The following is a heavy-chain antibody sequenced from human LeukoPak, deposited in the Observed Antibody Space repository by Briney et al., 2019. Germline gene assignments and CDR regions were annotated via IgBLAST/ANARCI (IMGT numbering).Heavy chain of an antibody. Sequence: SETLSLTCTVSGGSVGSNLRWNWVRQPPGKGLEWIGEVFRSGSTNYNPSLTSRLTISTDKTKNQLTLKLSSETAADTAIYYCAYSSGLYRLDDWGQGALVIVSS. CDR3: AYSSGLYRLDD. V-gene: IGHV4-4*02. CDR1: GGSVGSNLR. J-gene: IGHJ4*02. CDR2: VFRSGST. D-gene: IGHD6-19*01.